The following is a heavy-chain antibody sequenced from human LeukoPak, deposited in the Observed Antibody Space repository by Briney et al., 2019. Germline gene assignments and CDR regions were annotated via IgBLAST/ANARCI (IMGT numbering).Heavy chain of an antibody. D-gene: IGHD5-12*01. CDR1: GFTVSSNH. J-gene: IGHJ6*02. V-gene: IGHV3-66*01. CDR3: ARDQDIVVTDRNYYYYGMDV. CDR2: IYSGGST. Sequence: PGGSLRLSCAASGFTVSSNHMSWVRQAPGKGLEWVSVIYSGGSTYYADSVKGRFTISRDNSKNTLYLQMNSLRAEDTAVYYCARDQDIVVTDRNYYYYGMDVWGQGTTVTVSS.